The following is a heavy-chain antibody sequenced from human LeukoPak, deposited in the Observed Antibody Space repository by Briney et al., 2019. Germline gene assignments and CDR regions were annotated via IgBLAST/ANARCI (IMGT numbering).Heavy chain of an antibody. D-gene: IGHD5-18*01. V-gene: IGHV1-2*02. CDR3: VRWDTAMVISSSFFDY. CDR2: INPNSGGT. Sequence: ASVKVSCKASGYTFTGYYMHRVRQAPGQGLEWMGWINPNSGGTNYAQKFQGRVTVTRDTSISTAYMELSRLRSDDTAVYYCVRWDTAMVISSSFFDYWGQGTLVTVSS. J-gene: IGHJ4*02. CDR1: GYTFTGYY.